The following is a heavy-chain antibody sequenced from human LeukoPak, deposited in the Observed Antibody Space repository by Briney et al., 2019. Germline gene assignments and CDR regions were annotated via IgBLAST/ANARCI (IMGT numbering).Heavy chain of an antibody. Sequence: GGSLRLSCAASGFTFSTYGMHWVRQAPGKGLEWVSFIRHVGINKYYADSVKGRFPISRDNSKNTLYLQINILRPQDTALYYRAKEGDYYGSGSHHDAFDMWGQGTMVTVSS. J-gene: IGHJ3*02. V-gene: IGHV3-30*02. CDR2: IRHVGINK. CDR3: AKEGDYYGSGSHHDAFDM. CDR1: GFTFSTYG. D-gene: IGHD3-10*01.